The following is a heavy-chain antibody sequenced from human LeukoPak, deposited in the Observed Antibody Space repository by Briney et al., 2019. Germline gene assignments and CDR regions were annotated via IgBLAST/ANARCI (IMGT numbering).Heavy chain of an antibody. CDR3: ARDPPRVVTAPGYY. D-gene: IGHD2-21*02. Sequence: GRSLRLSCAASGFTFSNYVMHWVRQAPGKGLEWVAVVSYDGSNKYYADSVKGRFTISRDNSKNTLYLQINSLRAEDTAVYYCARDPPRVVTAPGYYGGRGPLVTVSS. CDR2: VSYDGSNK. V-gene: IGHV3-30-3*01. J-gene: IGHJ4*02. CDR1: GFTFSNYV.